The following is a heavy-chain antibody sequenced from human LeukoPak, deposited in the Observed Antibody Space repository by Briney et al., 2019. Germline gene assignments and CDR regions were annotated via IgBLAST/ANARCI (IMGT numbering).Heavy chain of an antibody. CDR3: VRREYCSTTSCSACLDY. D-gene: IGHD2-2*01. CDR2: IYPGDSDT. V-gene: IGHV5-51*01. J-gene: IGHJ4*02. Sequence: GESLKISCKSSGYSFTTYWIGWVRQMPGKVLEWMGIIYPGDSDTRYSPSFQGQVTVSVDKSITTAYLQWSSLKASDTAMYYCVRREYCSTTSCSACLDYWGQGTLVTVSS. CDR1: GYSFTTYW.